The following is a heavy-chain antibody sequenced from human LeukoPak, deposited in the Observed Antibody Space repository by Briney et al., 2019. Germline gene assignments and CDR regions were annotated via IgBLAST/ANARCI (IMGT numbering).Heavy chain of an antibody. J-gene: IGHJ4*02. CDR3: ARKSSSWYLFDY. CDR2: IYYSGST. V-gene: IGHV4-39*07. Sequence: SETLSLTCTVSGGSISSSSYYWGWIRQPPGKGLEWIGSIYYSGSTYYNPSLKSRVTISVDTSKNQFSLKLSSVTAADTAVYYCARKSSSWYLFDYWGQGTLVTVSS. D-gene: IGHD6-13*01. CDR1: GGSISSSSYY.